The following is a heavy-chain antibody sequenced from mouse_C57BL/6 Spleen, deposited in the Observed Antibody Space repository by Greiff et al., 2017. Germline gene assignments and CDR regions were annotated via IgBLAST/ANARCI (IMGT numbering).Heavy chain of an antibody. CDR3: GRGYGRSYWYLDV. V-gene: IGHV1-39*01. CDR2: INPNYGTT. Sequence: VQLQQSGPELVKPGASVKISCKASGYSFTDYNMNWVKQSNGKSLEWIGVINPNYGTTSYNQKFKGKATLTVDQSSSTAYMQLNSLTSEDSAVYYRGRGYGRSYWYLDVWGTGTTVTVSS. D-gene: IGHD1-1*01. J-gene: IGHJ1*03. CDR1: GYSFTDYN.